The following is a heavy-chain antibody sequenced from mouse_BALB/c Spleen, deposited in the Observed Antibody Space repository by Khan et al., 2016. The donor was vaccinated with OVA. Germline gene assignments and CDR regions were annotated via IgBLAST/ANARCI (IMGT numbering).Heavy chain of an antibody. CDR3: VRPRFFSYVMVY. CDR2: INTYTGEP. Sequence: QIQLVQSGPELKKPGETVKISCKASGYTFKNHGMNWVKQAPGKGLKWMGWINTYTGEPTYVEDFKGRFAFSLETSASTAYLQINNLKNEDTATYFCVRPRFFSYVMVYWGQGTSVTVSS. J-gene: IGHJ4*01. V-gene: IGHV9-3-1*01. CDR1: GYTFKNHG.